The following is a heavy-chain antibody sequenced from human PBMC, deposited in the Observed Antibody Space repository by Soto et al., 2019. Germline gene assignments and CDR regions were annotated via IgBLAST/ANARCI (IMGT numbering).Heavy chain of an antibody. V-gene: IGHV3-9*01. CDR3: AKGLSYGDYQEDAFDI. D-gene: IGHD4-17*01. CDR2: ISWNSGSI. J-gene: IGHJ3*02. CDR1: GFTFDDYA. Sequence: GGSLRLSCAASGFTFDDYAMHWVRQAPGKGLEWVSGISWNSGSIGYADSVKGRFTISRDNAKNSLYLQMNSLRAEDTALYYCAKGLSYGDYQEDAFDIWGQGTMVTVSS.